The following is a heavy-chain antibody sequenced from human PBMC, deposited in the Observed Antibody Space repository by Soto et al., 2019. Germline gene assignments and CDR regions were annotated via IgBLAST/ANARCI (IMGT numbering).Heavy chain of an antibody. J-gene: IGHJ6*03. CDR1: GFTFSSYS. CDR3: ARDASTVSYCSGGSCYFDYYYYYMDV. D-gene: IGHD2-15*01. CDR2: ISSSSSTI. Sequence: PGGSLRLSCAASGFTFSSYSMNWVRQAPGKGLEWVSYISSSSSTIYYADSVKGRFTISRDNAKNSLYLQMNSLRAEDTAVYYCARDASTVSYCSGGSCYFDYYYYYMDVWGKGTTVTVSS. V-gene: IGHV3-48*01.